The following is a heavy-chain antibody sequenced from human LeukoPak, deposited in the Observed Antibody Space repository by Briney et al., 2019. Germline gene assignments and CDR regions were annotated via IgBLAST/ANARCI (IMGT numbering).Heavy chain of an antibody. J-gene: IGHJ6*02. Sequence: SDTLSLTCTVSVGSLSSYYWSWIRQPPGKGLEWIGDIYYSGSTNYNPSLESRVTISVDTSKNQFSLKLSSVTAADTAVYYCARYIASAAPGVFYYGMDVWGQGTTVTVSS. CDR2: IYYSGST. CDR3: ARYIASAAPGVFYYGMDV. V-gene: IGHV4-59*08. D-gene: IGHD6-13*01. CDR1: VGSLSSYY.